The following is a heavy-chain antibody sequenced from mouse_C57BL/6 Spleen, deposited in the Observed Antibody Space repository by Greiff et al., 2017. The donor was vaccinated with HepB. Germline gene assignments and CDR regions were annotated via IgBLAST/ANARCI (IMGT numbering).Heavy chain of an antibody. CDR3: ARAPYDYDGPYFDY. J-gene: IGHJ2*01. D-gene: IGHD2-4*01. Sequence: EVKLMESEGGLVQPGSSMKLSCTASGFTFSDYYMAWVRQVPEKGLEWVANINYDGSSTYYLDSLKSRFIISRDNAKNILYLQMSSLKSEDTATYYCARAPYDYDGPYFDYWGQGTTLTVSS. CDR1: GFTFSDYY. V-gene: IGHV5-16*01. CDR2: INYDGSST.